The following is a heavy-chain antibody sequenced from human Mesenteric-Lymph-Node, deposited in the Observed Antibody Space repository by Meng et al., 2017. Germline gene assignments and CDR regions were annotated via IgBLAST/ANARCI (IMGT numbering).Heavy chain of an antibody. J-gene: IGHJ5*02. V-gene: IGHV4-61*08. CDR2: FYHSGST. CDR3: ARGERTTGWFDP. D-gene: IGHD1/OR15-1a*01. CDR1: GGSVSSGGYY. Sequence: VPLQGSGPGPVGPSETLSVTCSLSGGSVSSGGYYWGWIRQTPGKALEWIGYFYHSGSTDYNPSLKSRVTILADTSKNQFSLKLSSVTAADTAVYYCARGERTTGWFDPWGQGALVTV.